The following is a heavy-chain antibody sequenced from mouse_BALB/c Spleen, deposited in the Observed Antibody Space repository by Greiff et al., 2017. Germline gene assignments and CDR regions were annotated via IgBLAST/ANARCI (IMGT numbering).Heavy chain of an antibody. Sequence: QLQESGPELVKPGASVKMSCKASGYTFTSYVMHWVRQKPGQGLEWIGYINPYNDGTKYNEKFKGKATLTSDKSSSTAYMELSSLTSEDSAVYYCARPLTTVPHYYAMDYWGQGTSVTVSS. D-gene: IGHD1-1*01. V-gene: IGHV1-14*01. CDR2: INPYNDGT. CDR3: ARPLTTVPHYYAMDY. CDR1: GYTFTSYV. J-gene: IGHJ4*01.